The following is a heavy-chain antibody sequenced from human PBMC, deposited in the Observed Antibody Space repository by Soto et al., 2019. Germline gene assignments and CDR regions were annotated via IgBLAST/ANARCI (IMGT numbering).Heavy chain of an antibody. CDR2: IYYSGST. Sequence: SETLSLTCTVSGGSISSGDYYWSWIRQPPGKGLEWIGYIYYSGSTYYNPSLKSRVTISVDTSKNQFSLKLSSVTAADTAVYYCARHGYSSGRTYFDYWGQGTLVTVSS. V-gene: IGHV4-30-4*01. J-gene: IGHJ4*02. D-gene: IGHD6-19*01. CDR1: GGSISSGDYY. CDR3: ARHGYSSGRTYFDY.